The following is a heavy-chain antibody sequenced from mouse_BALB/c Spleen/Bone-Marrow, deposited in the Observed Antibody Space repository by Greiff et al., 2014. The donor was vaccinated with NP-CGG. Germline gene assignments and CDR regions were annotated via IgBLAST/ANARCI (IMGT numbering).Heavy chain of an antibody. CDR3: ASLDDYIY. J-gene: IGHJ3*01. V-gene: IGHV14-3*02. CDR1: GFNIKDTY. D-gene: IGHD2-4*01. CDR2: IDPANGNT. Sequence: VQLQQSGAELVKPGAPVKLSCTASGFNIKDTYMHWVKQRPEQGLEWIGRIDPANGNTKYDPKFQGKATIAADTSSNTAYLQLSSLTSEDTAVYYCASLDDYIYWGQGTLVTVSA.